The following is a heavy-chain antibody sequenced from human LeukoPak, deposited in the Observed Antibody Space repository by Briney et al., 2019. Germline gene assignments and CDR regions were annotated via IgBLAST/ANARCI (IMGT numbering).Heavy chain of an antibody. CDR1: GFTFSRYW. D-gene: IGHD6-25*01. CDR3: ARGSSGTWDD. Sequence: AGSLRLSCAASGFTFSRYWMTWLRQAPGKGLEWVANINEDGSGKYYVDSVKGRFTISRDNAKNSVYLQMNSLRAEDTAVFYCARGSSGTWDDWGQGTLVTVSS. V-gene: IGHV3-7*01. CDR2: INEDGSGK. J-gene: IGHJ4*02.